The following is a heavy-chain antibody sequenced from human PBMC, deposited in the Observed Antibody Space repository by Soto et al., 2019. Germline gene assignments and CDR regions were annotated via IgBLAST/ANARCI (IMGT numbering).Heavy chain of an antibody. CDR3: AKVDSSSWSESSFDY. CDR1: GFTFSSYA. J-gene: IGHJ4*02. Sequence: EVQLLESGGGLVQPGGSPRLSCAASGFTFSSYAMSWVRQAPGKGLEWVSAISGSGGSTYYADSVKGRFTISRDNSKNTLYLQMNSLRAEDTAVYYCAKVDSSSWSESSFDYWGQGTLVTVSS. D-gene: IGHD6-13*01. CDR2: ISGSGGST. V-gene: IGHV3-23*01.